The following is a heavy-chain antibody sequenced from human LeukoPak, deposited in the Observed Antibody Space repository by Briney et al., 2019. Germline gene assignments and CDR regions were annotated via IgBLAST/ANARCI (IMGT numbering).Heavy chain of an antibody. Sequence: GGSLRLSCAASGFTLSIYAMTWVRQAPGKGLWCVSDIGDIVATTYYADSVKGRFTISRDNSKNTLYLQMSSLRAEDTAVYFCASFHYYGSGAYYLSYWGQGTLVTVSS. CDR1: GFTLSIYA. J-gene: IGHJ4*02. CDR3: ASFHYYGSGAYYLSY. V-gene: IGHV3-23*01. CDR2: IGDIVATT. D-gene: IGHD3-10*01.